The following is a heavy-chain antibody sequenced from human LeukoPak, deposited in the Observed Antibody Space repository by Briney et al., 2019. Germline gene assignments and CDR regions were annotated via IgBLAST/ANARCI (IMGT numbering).Heavy chain of an antibody. CDR2: IIPIIGIA. CDR3: AIGITGYYAGTDY. D-gene: IGHD3-9*01. V-gene: IGHV1-69*04. Sequence: AASVKVSCKASGGTFNSYAISWVRLAPGQGLEWMGRIIPIIGIASYAQRFQGRVTISADKSTSTAYMEVSSLRSEDTAAYYCAIGITGYYAGTDYWGQGTLVTVSS. J-gene: IGHJ4*02. CDR1: GGTFNSYA.